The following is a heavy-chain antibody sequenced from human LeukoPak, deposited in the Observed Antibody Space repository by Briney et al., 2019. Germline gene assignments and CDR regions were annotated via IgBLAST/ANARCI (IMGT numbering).Heavy chain of an antibody. CDR2: IHYSGST. Sequence: KSSETLSLTCTVSGGSISSYYWIWIRQPPGKGLEWIGYIHYSGSTNYNPSLKSRVSVSVDTSKNQFSLKLSSVTATDTAVYYCARGGVVARIFDFWGPGSLVTVSS. J-gene: IGHJ4*02. CDR1: GGSISSYY. CDR3: ARGGVVARIFDF. D-gene: IGHD6-19*01. V-gene: IGHV4-59*01.